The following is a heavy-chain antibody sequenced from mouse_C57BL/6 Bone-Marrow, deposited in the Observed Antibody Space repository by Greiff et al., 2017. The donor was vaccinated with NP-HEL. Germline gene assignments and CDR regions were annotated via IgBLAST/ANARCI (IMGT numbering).Heavy chain of an antibody. V-gene: IGHV14-4*01. CDR3: TTGYYEDY. Sequence: VQLQQSGAELVRPGASVKLSCTASGFNIKDDYMHWVKQRPEQGLEWIGWIDPENGDTEYASKFQGKATITADTSSNTAYLQLSSRTSEDTAVYYCTTGYYEDYWGQGTTLTVSS. CDR1: GFNIKDDY. J-gene: IGHJ2*01. CDR2: IDPENGDT. D-gene: IGHD1-1*01.